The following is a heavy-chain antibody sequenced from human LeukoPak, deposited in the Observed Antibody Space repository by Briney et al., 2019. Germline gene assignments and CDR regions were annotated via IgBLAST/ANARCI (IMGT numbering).Heavy chain of an antibody. CDR1: GFTLSNYA. CDR2: ISGSGGGT. Sequence: GGSLRLSCAASGFTLSNYAMTWVRQAPGKGLEWVSGISGSGGGTYYADSVKGRFTISRDKPKNTLYLQMNGLRAEDTAVYYCAKVKGLGSSGYYPAFDIWGQGTMVTVSS. V-gene: IGHV3-23*01. CDR3: AKVKGLGSSGYYPAFDI. D-gene: IGHD3-22*01. J-gene: IGHJ3*02.